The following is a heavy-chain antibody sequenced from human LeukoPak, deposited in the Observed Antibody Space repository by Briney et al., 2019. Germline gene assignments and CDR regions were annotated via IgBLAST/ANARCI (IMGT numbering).Heavy chain of an antibody. V-gene: IGHV4-59*01. CDR3: ASSSDFDWLFDY. CDR1: GGSFSGYY. Sequence: SETLSLTCAVYGGSFSGYYWSWLRQPPGKGLEGVGYIYYSGSTNYNPSLKSRVTISVDTSKNQFSLKLSSVTAADTAVYYCASSSDFDWLFDYWGQGTLVTVSS. J-gene: IGHJ4*02. CDR2: IYYSGST. D-gene: IGHD3-9*01.